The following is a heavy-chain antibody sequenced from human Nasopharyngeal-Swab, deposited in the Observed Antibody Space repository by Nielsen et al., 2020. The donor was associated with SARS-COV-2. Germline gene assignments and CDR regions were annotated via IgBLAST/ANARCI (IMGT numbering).Heavy chain of an antibody. CDR1: GGSFSGYY. Sequence: LETLSLTCAVYGGSFSGYYWSWIRQPPGKGLEWIGEINHSGSTNYNPSLKSRVTISVDTSKNQFSLKLSSVTAADTAVYYCARVGYDFWSGYYVGYGMDVWGQGTTVTVSS. J-gene: IGHJ6*02. CDR3: ARVGYDFWSGYYVGYGMDV. CDR2: INHSGST. V-gene: IGHV4-34*01. D-gene: IGHD3-3*01.